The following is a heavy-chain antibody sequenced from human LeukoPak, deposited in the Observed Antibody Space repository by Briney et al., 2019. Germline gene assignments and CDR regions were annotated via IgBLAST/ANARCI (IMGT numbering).Heavy chain of an antibody. D-gene: IGHD2/OR15-2a*01. CDR1: GFTFSTYA. CDR2: IKQDGSEK. CDR3: ARNRASLDY. J-gene: IGHJ4*02. V-gene: IGHV3-7*04. Sequence: GGSLRLSCAASGFTFSTYAMSWVRQAPGKGLEWVAYIKQDGSEKNYVDSVKGRFTITRDNAKNSLYLQMNSLRAEDTAVYYCARNRASLDYWGQGALVTVSS.